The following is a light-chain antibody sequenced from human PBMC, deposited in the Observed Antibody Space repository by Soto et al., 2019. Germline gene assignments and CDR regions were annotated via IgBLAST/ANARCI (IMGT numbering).Light chain of an antibody. Sequence: EIVLTQSPGALSLSPWERAALSCTASQSVSGTYLAWYQQKPGQAPRLLIYDTSNRATGVPDRFSGSWSGTDFTLTISRLEPEDFAVYYCQQYDTPWTFGQGTKVDIK. V-gene: IGKV3-20*01. CDR1: QSVSGTY. J-gene: IGKJ1*01. CDR3: QQYDTPWT. CDR2: DTS.